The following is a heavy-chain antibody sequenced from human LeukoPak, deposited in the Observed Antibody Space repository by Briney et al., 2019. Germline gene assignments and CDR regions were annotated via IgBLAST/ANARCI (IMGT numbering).Heavy chain of an antibody. D-gene: IGHD2-15*01. Sequence: ASLKVSCNASGYTFTSYAVHWVRQSPGQRLEWRGWINACNGNTKYSQNFQRRVTITRDTSASTAYMELSSLRSEDTAVYYCATGSRLDYWGQGTLVTVSS. V-gene: IGHV1-3*01. CDR1: GYTFTSYA. CDR2: INACNGNT. J-gene: IGHJ4*02. CDR3: ATGSRLDY.